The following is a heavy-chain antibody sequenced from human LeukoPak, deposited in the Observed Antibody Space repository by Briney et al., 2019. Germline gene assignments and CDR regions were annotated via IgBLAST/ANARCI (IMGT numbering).Heavy chain of an antibody. D-gene: IGHD3-16*01. J-gene: IGHJ5*02. CDR1: GDSMSSYY. V-gene: IGHV4-4*07. CDR2: IHTSWTT. CDR3: ARGDYYDGGGRNWFDP. Sequence: SETLSLTCTVSGDSMSSYYWNFTRQPAGKGLEWIGRIHTSWTTYYNPSLKSRITMSVDTSRNQFSLRLTSVTAAHTSVYYCARGDYYDGGGRNWFDPWGQGTLVTVSS.